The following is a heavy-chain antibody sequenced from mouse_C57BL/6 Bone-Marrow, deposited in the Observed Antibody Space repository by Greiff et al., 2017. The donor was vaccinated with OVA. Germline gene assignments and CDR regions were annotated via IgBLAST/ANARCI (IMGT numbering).Heavy chain of an antibody. Sequence: VRLQQSGGDLVKPGGSLKLSCAASGFTFSSYGMSWVRQTPDKRLEWVATISSGGSYTYYPDSVKGRFTISRDNAKNTLYLQMSSLKSEDTAMYYCARDWEKAYWGQGTLVTVSA. J-gene: IGHJ3*01. CDR3: ARDWEKAY. CDR2: ISSGGSYT. CDR1: GFTFSSYG. D-gene: IGHD4-1*01. V-gene: IGHV5-6*01.